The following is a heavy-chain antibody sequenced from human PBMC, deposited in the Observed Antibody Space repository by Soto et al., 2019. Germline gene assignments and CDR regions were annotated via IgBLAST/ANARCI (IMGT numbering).Heavy chain of an antibody. D-gene: IGHD6-6*01. CDR1: GFTFSSYA. CDR2: ISGSDDST. CDR3: AKSSSSYTFDY. J-gene: IGHJ4*02. V-gene: IGHV3-23*01. Sequence: EVQLLESGGGLVQPGESLRLSCAASGFTFSSYAMSWVRQAPGKGLEWVSVISGSDDSTYYADSVKGRFTISRDNSKNTLYLQMNSLRADDTAVYYCAKSSSSYTFDYWGQGTMVTVSS.